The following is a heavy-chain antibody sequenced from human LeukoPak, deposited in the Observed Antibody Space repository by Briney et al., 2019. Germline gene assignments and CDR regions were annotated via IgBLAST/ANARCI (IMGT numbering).Heavy chain of an antibody. V-gene: IGHV1-69*06. Sequence: SVKVSCKASGGTFSNYAITWVRQAPGQGLEWMGGIIPIFGTANYAQKFQGRVTITADKSTSTAYMELSSLRSEDTAVYYCAREPYMVRGFDYWGQGTLVTVSS. J-gene: IGHJ4*02. CDR2: IIPIFGTA. CDR3: AREPYMVRGFDY. D-gene: IGHD3-10*01. CDR1: GGTFSNYA.